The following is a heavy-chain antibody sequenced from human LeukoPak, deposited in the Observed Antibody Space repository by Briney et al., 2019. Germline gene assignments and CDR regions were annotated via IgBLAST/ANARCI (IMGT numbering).Heavy chain of an antibody. V-gene: IGHV3-23*01. D-gene: IGHD6-6*01. Sequence: GGSLRLSCAASGFTFSSYAMSWVRQAPGKGLEWVSAISGSDTGTYYADSVKGRFTISRDHSKNTLCLQMNSLRAEDTAVYYCAKDKEYSNSPRAFDIWGQGTMVTVSS. J-gene: IGHJ3*02. CDR2: ISGSDTGT. CDR3: AKDKEYSNSPRAFDI. CDR1: GFTFSSYA.